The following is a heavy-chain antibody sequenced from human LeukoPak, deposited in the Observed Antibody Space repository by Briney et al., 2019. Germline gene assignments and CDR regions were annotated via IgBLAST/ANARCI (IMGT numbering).Heavy chain of an antibody. D-gene: IGHD3-10*01. CDR2: INHSGSG. V-gene: IGHV4-34*01. Sequence: SETLSLTCGVFGGSFSGYYWSWLRQPPGKGLEWIGEINHSGSGNYNSSLKSRVTISVDTSKNQFSLKVSSVTAADTAVYYCARRMGRRFGERYYYYHYMDVWGKGTTVTISS. CDR3: ARRMGRRFGERYYYYHYMDV. J-gene: IGHJ6*03. CDR1: GGSFSGYY.